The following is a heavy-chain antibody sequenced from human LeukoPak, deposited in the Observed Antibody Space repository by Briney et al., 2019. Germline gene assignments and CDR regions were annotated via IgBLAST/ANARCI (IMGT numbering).Heavy chain of an antibody. Sequence: ASVKVSCKASGCTFTSHLVHWVRQAPGQGLEWMGVFNPGGDSISYSQKFQGRVTLTRDTSTSTAYMELRSLRSEDTAVYYCAGQQEVTSDSYYYAMDVWGQGTTVTVYS. J-gene: IGHJ6*02. CDR3: AGQQEVTSDSYYYAMDV. CDR1: GCTFTSHL. D-gene: IGHD4-23*01. V-gene: IGHV1-46*01. CDR2: FNPGGDSI.